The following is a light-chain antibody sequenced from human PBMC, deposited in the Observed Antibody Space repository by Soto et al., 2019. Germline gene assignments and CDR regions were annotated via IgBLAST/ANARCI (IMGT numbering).Light chain of an antibody. V-gene: IGKV3-15*01. CDR3: QQFDSWPPIT. CDR2: GAS. CDR1: QTISTH. J-gene: IGKJ2*01. Sequence: EVELTQSPVTLSVSGGARATLSCRSSQTISTHLAWYQQKPGQAPRLLIYGASTRATAVPARFSGSGSGTDFTLTISRLQSEDAAVYYCQQFDSWPPITFGQGTKLEIK.